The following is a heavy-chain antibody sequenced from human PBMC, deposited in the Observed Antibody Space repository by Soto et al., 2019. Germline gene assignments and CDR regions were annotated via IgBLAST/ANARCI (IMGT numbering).Heavy chain of an antibody. CDR1: GGSISSGGYY. J-gene: IGHJ6*02. V-gene: IGHV4-31*03. Sequence: QVQLQESGPGLVKPSQTLSLTCTVSGGSISSGGYYWSWIRQHPGKGLEWIGYIYYSGSTYYNPSLKCRVTISVDTSKNQFSLKLSSVTAADTAVYYCAREELTWTSAGGMDVWGQGTTVTVSS. D-gene: IGHD1-7*01. CDR2: IYYSGST. CDR3: AREELTWTSAGGMDV.